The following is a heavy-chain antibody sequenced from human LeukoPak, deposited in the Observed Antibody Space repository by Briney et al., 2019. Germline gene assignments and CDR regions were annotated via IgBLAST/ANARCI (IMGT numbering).Heavy chain of an antibody. CDR1: GFTFSSYG. CDR2: ITGDGGSA. V-gene: IGHV3-23*01. D-gene: IGHD7-27*01. Sequence: HPGGSLRLSCAASGFTFSSYGMSWVRQAPGKGLEWVSAITGDGGSAYYADSVKGRFTISRDNSKNTLYLQMNSLRAEDTAVYYCARNKLGFSEKYMDVWGKGTTVTISS. CDR3: ARNKLGFSEKYMDV. J-gene: IGHJ6*03.